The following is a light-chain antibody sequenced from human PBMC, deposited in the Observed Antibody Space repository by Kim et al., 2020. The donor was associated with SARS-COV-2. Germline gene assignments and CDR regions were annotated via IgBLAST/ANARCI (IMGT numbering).Light chain of an antibody. V-gene: IGLV2-14*03. CDR3: SSYTSSNSNSGV. CDR2: DVS. J-gene: IGLJ1*01. CDR1: SSDVGGYNY. Sequence: SITLSCTGTSSDVGGYNYVSWYQQHPGKAPKLMIYDVSNRPSGVSNRFSGSKSGNTASLTISGLQAEDEADYYCSSYTSSNSNSGVFGTGTKVTVL.